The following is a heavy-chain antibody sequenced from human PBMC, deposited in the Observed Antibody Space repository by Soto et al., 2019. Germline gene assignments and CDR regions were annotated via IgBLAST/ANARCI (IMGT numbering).Heavy chain of an antibody. CDR2: IWYDGSNK. CDR3: ARGVATTGYDH. J-gene: IGHJ4*02. Sequence: GGSLRLSCAASGFTFSGYGMHWVRQAPGKGLEWVAVIWYDGSNKYYADSVKGRFTISRDNSKNTLYLQMNSLRAEDTAVYYCARGVATTGYDHWGQGTLVTVSS. CDR1: GFTFSGYG. V-gene: IGHV3-33*01. D-gene: IGHD4-17*01.